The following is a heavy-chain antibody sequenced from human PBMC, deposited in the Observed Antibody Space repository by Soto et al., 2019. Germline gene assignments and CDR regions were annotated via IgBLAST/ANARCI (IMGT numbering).Heavy chain of an antibody. CDR1: GYTFTSYG. CDR3: ARGNDYGDY. CDR2: ISAYNGNR. V-gene: IGHV1-18*01. D-gene: IGHD3-10*01. Sequence: GASVKVSCKASGYTFTSYGITWVRQAPGQGLEWMGWISAYNGNRNYAQKIQARVTMTTDTSTNTAYMELRSLRSDDTAVYYCARGNDYGDYWGQGTLVTVSS. J-gene: IGHJ4*02.